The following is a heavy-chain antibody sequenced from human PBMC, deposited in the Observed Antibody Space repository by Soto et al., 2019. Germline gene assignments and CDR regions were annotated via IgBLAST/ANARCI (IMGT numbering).Heavy chain of an antibody. CDR3: AREPRYNWNRGWCDP. V-gene: IGHV1-69*06. D-gene: IGHD1-20*01. CDR1: GGTFSSYA. CDR2: IIPIFGTA. Sequence: GASVKVSCKASGGTFSSYAISWVRQAPGQGLEWMGGIIPIFGTANYAQKFQGRVTITADKSTSTAYMELSSLRSEDTAVYYCAREPRYNWNRGWCDPWGQGTLVTVSS. J-gene: IGHJ5*02.